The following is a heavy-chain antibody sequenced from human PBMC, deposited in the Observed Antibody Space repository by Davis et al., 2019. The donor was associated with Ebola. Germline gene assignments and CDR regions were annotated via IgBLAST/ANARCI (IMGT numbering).Heavy chain of an antibody. V-gene: IGHV5-51*01. CDR1: GYSFSTYW. J-gene: IGHJ3*01. CDR2: ISLGDSQT. CDR3: ARRRNDAFDL. Sequence: GGSLRLSCKASGYSFSTYWIGWVRQMPGRGLEWMGIISLGDSQTRYSPSFQGQVTMSADKSIGTAYLQWRSLKAPDTAMYYCARRRNDAFDLWGQGTMVTVSS.